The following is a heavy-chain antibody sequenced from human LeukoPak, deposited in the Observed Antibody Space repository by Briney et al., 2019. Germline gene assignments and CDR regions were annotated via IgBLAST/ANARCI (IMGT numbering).Heavy chain of an antibody. D-gene: IGHD2-15*01. V-gene: IGHV1-2*06. Sequence: ASVKVSCKASGYPFSDYYMYWLRQAPGEGLEWMGRINPKSGDTNYAQNFQGRVTMTRDTSMNTAYMELSRLRSDDTAVYFCARGYCSGGSCYLVENWFDFWGQGTLVTVSS. CDR2: INPKSGDT. J-gene: IGHJ5*01. CDR3: ARGYCSGGSCYLVENWFDF. CDR1: GYPFSDYY.